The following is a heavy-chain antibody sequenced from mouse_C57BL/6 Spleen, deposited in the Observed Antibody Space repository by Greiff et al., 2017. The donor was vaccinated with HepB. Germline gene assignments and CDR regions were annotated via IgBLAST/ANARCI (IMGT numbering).Heavy chain of an antibody. J-gene: IGHJ1*03. V-gene: IGHV1-54*01. CDR2: INPGSGGT. CDR1: GYAFTNYL. D-gene: IGHD4-1*02. CDR3: ARYPSTGTDWYFDV. Sequence: VQLQQSGAELVRPGTSVKVSCKASGYAFTNYLIEWVKQRPGQGLEWIGVINPGSGGTNYNEKFKGKATLTADKSSSPAYMQLSSLTSEDSAVYFCARYPSTGTDWYFDVWGTGTTVTVSS.